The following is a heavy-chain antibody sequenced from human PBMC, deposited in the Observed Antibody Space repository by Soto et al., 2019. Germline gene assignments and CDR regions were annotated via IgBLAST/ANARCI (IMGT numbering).Heavy chain of an antibody. V-gene: IGHV4-39*01. CDR3: ARLHCNSPNCVPLDP. CDR1: GGSISSVSYY. CDR2: IYYSGSA. D-gene: IGHD2-2*01. Sequence: SETLSLTCAVSGGSISSVSYYWGWIRQPPGKGLEWIGSIYYSGSAYYSPSLKSRVTMSVDTSKNQLSLKLSSVTAADTAVYYCARLHCNSPNCVPLDPWGQGTLVTVSS. J-gene: IGHJ5*02.